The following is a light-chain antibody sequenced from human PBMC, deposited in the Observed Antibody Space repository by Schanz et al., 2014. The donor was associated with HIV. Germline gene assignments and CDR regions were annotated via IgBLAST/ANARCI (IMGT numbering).Light chain of an antibody. CDR2: EVS. CDR1: SSDVGGYYY. J-gene: IGLJ3*02. CDR3: SSYTSSSTGV. V-gene: IGLV2-8*01. Sequence: QSVLTQPPSASGSPGQSVNISCTGTSSDVGGYYYVSWYQQHPGKAPKLMIYEVSKRPSGVPDRFSGSKSGNAASLTVSGLQADDEADYYCSSYTSSSTGVFGGGTKVTVL.